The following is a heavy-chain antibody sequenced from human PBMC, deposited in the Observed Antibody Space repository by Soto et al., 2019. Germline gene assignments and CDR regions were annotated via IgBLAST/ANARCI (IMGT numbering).Heavy chain of an antibody. J-gene: IGHJ5*02. CDR2: IIPILGIA. D-gene: IGHD5-12*01. Sequence: VKVSCKASGGTFSSYTISWVRQAPGQGLEWMGRIIPILGIANYAQKFQGRVTITADKSTVYLQMNSLRAEDTAVYYCATVATNSYNWLDPWGQGTLVTVSS. V-gene: IGHV1-69*02. CDR3: ATVATNSYNWLDP. CDR1: GGTFSSYT.